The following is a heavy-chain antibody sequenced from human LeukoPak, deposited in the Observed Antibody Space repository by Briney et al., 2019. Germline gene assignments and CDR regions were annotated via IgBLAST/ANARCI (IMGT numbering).Heavy chain of an antibody. CDR3: ARDSGSGSNDY. CDR1: GYTFTGYA. CDR2: ISAGNGNT. V-gene: IGHV1-3*01. Sequence: ASVKVSCKASGYTFTGYAIHWVRQAPGQRLEWMGWISAGNGNTKYSQNFQGRVTFISNTSATTAFMELSSLRSEDAAVYYCARDSGSGSNDYWGQGTLVTVSS. D-gene: IGHD1-26*01. J-gene: IGHJ4*02.